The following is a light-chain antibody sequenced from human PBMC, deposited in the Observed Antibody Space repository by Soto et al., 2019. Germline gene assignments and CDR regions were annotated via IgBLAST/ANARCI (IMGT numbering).Light chain of an antibody. CDR3: QHYGSSLYT. J-gene: IGKJ2*01. Sequence: EIVLTQSPGTLSLSPGERATLSCRASQSVSSSYLAWYQQKPGQAPRLLIYGASRRATGIPDRFSGSGSGTDFTLTISRLEPEDFAVYYCQHYGSSLYTFGQGTKLEIE. CDR1: QSVSSSY. V-gene: IGKV3-20*01. CDR2: GAS.